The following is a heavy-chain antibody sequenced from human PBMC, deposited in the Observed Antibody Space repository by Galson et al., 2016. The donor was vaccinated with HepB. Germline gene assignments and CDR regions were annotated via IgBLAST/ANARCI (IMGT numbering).Heavy chain of an antibody. D-gene: IGHD3-22*01. V-gene: IGHV3-7*03. CDR3: PRGIRGGQFFITGGDDYYGMDV. CDR2: IKQNGNEK. J-gene: IGHJ6*02. CDR1: GFTFSSYW. Sequence: SLRLSCAASGFTFSSYWMSWVRQAPGKGLEWVSNIKQNGNEKYYVDSVKGRFTISRDNAKNSLYLQMNSLRAEDTAVYYCPRGIRGGQFFITGGDDYYGMDVWGQGTTVTVSS.